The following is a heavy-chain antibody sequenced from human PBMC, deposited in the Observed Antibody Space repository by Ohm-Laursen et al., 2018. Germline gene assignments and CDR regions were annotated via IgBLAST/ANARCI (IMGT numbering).Heavy chain of an antibody. D-gene: IGHD3-22*01. CDR1: GFTFSSYG. J-gene: IGHJ3*02. Sequence: SLRLSCSASGFTFSSYGMSWVRQAPGKGLEWVSAISTGGFTTFYADSVKDRFTIARNNSDNTLYLQMDSLRAEDTARYYCAKGVGYDSSGYVAFDIWGQGTMVTVSS. V-gene: IGHV3-23*01. CDR3: AKGVGYDSSGYVAFDI. CDR2: ISTGGFTT.